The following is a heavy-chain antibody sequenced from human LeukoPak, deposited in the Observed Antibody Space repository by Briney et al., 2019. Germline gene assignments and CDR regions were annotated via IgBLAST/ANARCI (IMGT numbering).Heavy chain of an antibody. CDR2: ISYSGST. CDR1: GGSISTYS. J-gene: IGHJ4*02. D-gene: IGHD2-8*01. V-gene: IGHV4-59*01. Sequence: SETLSLTCTVSGGSISTYSWIYIRQPPGKGLEWIGNISYSGSTKYNPSLKSRVTISLDTSKNQFSLKLSSVTAADTAVYYCARGDHGFVLDYWGQGTLVTVSS. CDR3: ARGDHGFVLDY.